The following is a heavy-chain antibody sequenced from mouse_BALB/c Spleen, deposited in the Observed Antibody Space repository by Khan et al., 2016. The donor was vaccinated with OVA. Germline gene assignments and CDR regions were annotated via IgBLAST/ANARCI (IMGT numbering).Heavy chain of an antibody. J-gene: IGHJ4*01. V-gene: IGHV7-3*02. CDR2: IRNKANGYTT. CDR3: ARNNPYAMDY. CDR1: GFTFTAYY. Sequence: EVKLMESGGGLVQPGGSLRLSCATSGFTFTAYYMSWVRQPPGKALEWLGFIRNKANGYTTESSASVKGRFTISSDNAQSILYRQMNTLRAEDSATDYCARNNPYAMDYWGQGTSVTVSS.